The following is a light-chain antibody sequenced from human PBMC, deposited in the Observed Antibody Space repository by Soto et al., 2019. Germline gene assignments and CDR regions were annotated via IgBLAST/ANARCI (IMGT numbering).Light chain of an antibody. CDR1: QSIASF. Sequence: DVQITQSPSSLSASVGDRVTITCRASQSIASFLNWYQQRPGPAPKLLIYAASNLESGVPSRFSGRGSATDFTLSISSLQPEDFATYFCQQTYSMPVTFGQGNKLE. J-gene: IGKJ2*01. V-gene: IGKV1-39*01. CDR2: AAS. CDR3: QQTYSMPVT.